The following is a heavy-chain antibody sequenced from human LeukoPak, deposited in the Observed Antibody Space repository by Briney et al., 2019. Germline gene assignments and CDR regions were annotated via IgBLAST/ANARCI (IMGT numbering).Heavy chain of an antibody. Sequence: ASVKPSCKPSGYTFTSYGISWVRQAPGQGLEWMGLIYPGDSDTRYSPSFQGQVTISADKSISTAYLQWSSLKASDTAMYYCAIRYSGSYNDYWGQGTLVTVSS. D-gene: IGHD1-26*01. CDR1: GYTFTSYG. CDR3: AIRYSGSYNDY. J-gene: IGHJ4*02. CDR2: IYPGDSDT. V-gene: IGHV5-51*01.